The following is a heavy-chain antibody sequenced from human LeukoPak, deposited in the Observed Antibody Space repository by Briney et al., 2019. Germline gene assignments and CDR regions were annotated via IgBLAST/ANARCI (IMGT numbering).Heavy chain of an antibody. CDR2: TSDDGSNK. CDR3: AKDMGYTFGHAFDY. V-gene: IGHV3-30-3*01. D-gene: IGHD5-18*01. CDR1: GFTFSDYN. Sequence: GGSLRLSCAASGFTFSDYNMHWVRQAPGQGLEWVSLTSDDGSNKYYAVSVKGRFTISRDNTKNTLYLQMNSLRTEDTAVYYCAKDMGYTFGHAFDYWGQGTLVTVSS. J-gene: IGHJ4*02.